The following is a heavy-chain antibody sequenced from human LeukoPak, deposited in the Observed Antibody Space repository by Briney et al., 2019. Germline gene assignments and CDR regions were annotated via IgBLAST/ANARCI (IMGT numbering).Heavy chain of an antibody. CDR2: INHSGST. CDR1: GGSFSGYY. Sequence: TSETLSLTCAVYGGSFSGYYWSWIRQPPGKGLEWIGEINHSGSTNYNPSLKSRVSISVDTSKNQFSLKLSSVTAADTAVYYCARGRGYSYGYEDYWGQGTLVTVPS. V-gene: IGHV4-34*01. D-gene: IGHD5-18*01. CDR3: ARGRGYSYGYEDY. J-gene: IGHJ4*02.